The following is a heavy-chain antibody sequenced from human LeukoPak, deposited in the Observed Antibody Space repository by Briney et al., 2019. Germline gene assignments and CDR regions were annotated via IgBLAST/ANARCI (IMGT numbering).Heavy chain of an antibody. D-gene: IGHD1-26*01. CDR2: INPKSGGT. Sequence: ASVKVSCKAAGYTFSDYYIHWVRQAPGQGLEWMSWINPKSGGTNYAQNFKGRVTMTRDTSINTAYMELNRLTSDDTAVYYCARVGSPQKVVGLKIYWGQGTLVTVSS. J-gene: IGHJ4*02. V-gene: IGHV1-2*02. CDR1: GYTFSDYY. CDR3: ARVGSPQKVVGLKIY.